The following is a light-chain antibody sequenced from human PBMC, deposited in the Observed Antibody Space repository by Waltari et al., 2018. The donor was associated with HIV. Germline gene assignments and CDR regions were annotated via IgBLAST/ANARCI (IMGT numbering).Light chain of an antibody. J-gene: IGKJ1*01. Sequence: EIVMTQSPATLSVSPGERATLSCRASQSIAKNLAWYQQKPGQAPRLLIYGVSTRATGIPARFSGSGSWTEFTLTISSLQSEDFAVYYCQQYDNWPPRTFGQGTKVEI. CDR1: QSIAKN. CDR3: QQYDNWPPRT. V-gene: IGKV3-15*01. CDR2: GVS.